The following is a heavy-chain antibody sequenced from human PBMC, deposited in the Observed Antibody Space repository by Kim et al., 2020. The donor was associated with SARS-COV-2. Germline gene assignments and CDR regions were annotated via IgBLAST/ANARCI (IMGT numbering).Heavy chain of an antibody. V-gene: IGHV4-31*02. CDR3: ARTSRSTVVTHFDY. D-gene: IGHD4-17*01. Sequence: TPALKRRVTRSVDTSKHQFSLKLSSVTAADTAVYYCARTSRSTVVTHFDYWGQGTLVTVSS. J-gene: IGHJ4*02.